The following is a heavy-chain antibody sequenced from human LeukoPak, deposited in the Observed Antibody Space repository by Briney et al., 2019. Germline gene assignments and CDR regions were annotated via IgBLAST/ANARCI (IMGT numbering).Heavy chain of an antibody. CDR2: TYYRSKWFN. V-gene: IGHV6-1*01. Sequence: SQTLSLTCAISGDSVSSNSAAWNWIRQSPSRGLEWLGRTYYRSKWFNDYAVSVKSRITINPDTSKNQFSLQLNSVTPEDTAVYYCARVDWNDVSSNFFDYWGQGTLVTVSS. CDR3: ARVDWNDVSSNFFDY. J-gene: IGHJ4*02. D-gene: IGHD1-1*01. CDR1: GDSVSSNSAA.